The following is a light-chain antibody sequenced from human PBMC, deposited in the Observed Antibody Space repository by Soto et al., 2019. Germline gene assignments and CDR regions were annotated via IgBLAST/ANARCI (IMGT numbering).Light chain of an antibody. J-gene: IGLJ3*02. CDR1: SSDVGGYNY. V-gene: IGLV2-8*01. CDR2: DVS. Sequence: SVLTQPPSASGSPGQSVTISCTGTSSDVGGYNYVSWYQQHPGKAPKLMIYDVSKRPSGVPDRFSGSKSGNTASLTVSGLQAVDEADYYCSSYAGSNNWVFGGGTKLTVL. CDR3: SSYAGSNNWV.